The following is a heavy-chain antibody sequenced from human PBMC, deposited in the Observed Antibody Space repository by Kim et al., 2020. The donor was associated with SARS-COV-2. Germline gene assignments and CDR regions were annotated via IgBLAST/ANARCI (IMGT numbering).Heavy chain of an antibody. CDR3: ARVGYCSSTSCRAWTYYYYGMDV. J-gene: IGHJ6*02. V-gene: IGHV4-34*01. CDR1: GGSFSGYY. Sequence: SETLSLTCAVYGGSFSGYYWSWIRQPPGKGLEWIGEINHSGSTNYNPSLKSRVTISVDTSKNQFSLKLSSVTAADTAVYYCARVGYCSSTSCRAWTYYYYGMDVWGQGTTVTVSS. CDR2: INHSGST. D-gene: IGHD2-2*01.